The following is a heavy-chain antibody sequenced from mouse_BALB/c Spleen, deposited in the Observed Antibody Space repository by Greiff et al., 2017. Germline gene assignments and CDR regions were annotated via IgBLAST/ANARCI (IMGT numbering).Heavy chain of an antibody. D-gene: IGHD2-3*01. Sequence: EVKLVESGPGLVKPSQSLSLTCTVTGYSITSDYAWNWIRQFPGNKLEWMGYISYSGSTSYNPSLKSRISITRDTSKNQFFLQLNSVTTEDTATYYCARPGIYDGYYWYFDVWGAGTTVTVSS. V-gene: IGHV3-2*02. J-gene: IGHJ1*01. CDR3: ARPGIYDGYYWYFDV. CDR1: GYSITSDYA. CDR2: ISYSGST.